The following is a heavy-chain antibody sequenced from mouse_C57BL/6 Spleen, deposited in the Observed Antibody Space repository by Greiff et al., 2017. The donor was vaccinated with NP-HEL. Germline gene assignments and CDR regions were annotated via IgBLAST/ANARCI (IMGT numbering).Heavy chain of an antibody. J-gene: IGHJ4*01. CDR1: GYTFTSYW. CDR2: IDPSDSET. D-gene: IGHD4-1*01. V-gene: IGHV1-52*01. Sequence: QVQLQQPGAELVRPGSSVKLSCKASGYTFTSYWMHWVKQRPIQGLEWIGNIDPSDSETHYNQKFKDKATLTVDKSSSTAYMQLSSLTSEDSAVYYCARGGTGTDYYAMDYWGQGTSVTVSS. CDR3: ARGGTGTDYYAMDY.